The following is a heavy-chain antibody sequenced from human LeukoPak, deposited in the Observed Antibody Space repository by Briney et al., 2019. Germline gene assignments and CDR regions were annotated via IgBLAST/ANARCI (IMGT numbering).Heavy chain of an antibody. CDR1: GFTFNNAW. J-gene: IGHJ4*02. Sequence: VGSLRLSCTAPGFTFNNAWMSWVRQAPGKRLEWVGRIKSRSAGGATDYAAPVTGRFTISRDDSRNTLYLEMNSLKTEDAAVYYCTSGIGTIDFWGQGTLVTVSS. V-gene: IGHV3-15*01. D-gene: IGHD1-1*01. CDR2: IKSRSAGGAT. CDR3: TSGIGTIDF.